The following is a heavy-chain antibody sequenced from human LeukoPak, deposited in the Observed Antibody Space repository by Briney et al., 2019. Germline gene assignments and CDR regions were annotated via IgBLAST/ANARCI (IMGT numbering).Heavy chain of an antibody. V-gene: IGHV1-3*01. CDR3: ARGPVGFDY. CDR2: INAGNGNT. J-gene: IGHJ4*02. D-gene: IGHD1-26*01. Sequence: ASVKVSCKASGYTFTSYAMHWVRQAPGQRLEWMGWINAGNGNTKYPQKFQGRVTITRDTSASTAYMELSSLRSEDTAVYYCARGPVGFDYWGQGTLVTVSS. CDR1: GYTFTSYA.